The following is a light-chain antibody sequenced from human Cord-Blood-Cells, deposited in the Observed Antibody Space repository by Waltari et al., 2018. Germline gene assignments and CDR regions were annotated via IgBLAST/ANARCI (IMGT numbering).Light chain of an antibody. J-gene: IGKJ5*01. V-gene: IGKV3-11*01. Sequence: EIVLTQSPATLSLSPGERATLSCRGSQSVSSYLAWYQQEPGQAPRPLIYDASKRAPGLPARLRGRGSGTDFPLTISSLEREDFAVYYCQPRSTWPVFAQGTRLEIK. CDR2: DAS. CDR3: QPRSTWPV. CDR1: QSVSSY.